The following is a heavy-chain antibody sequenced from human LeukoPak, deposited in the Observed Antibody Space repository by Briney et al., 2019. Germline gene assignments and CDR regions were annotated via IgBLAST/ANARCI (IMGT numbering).Heavy chain of an antibody. CDR1: GFTFSNAW. Sequence: GGSLRLSCVGSGFTFSNAWMSWVRQAPGKGLEWVSAISGSGGSTYYADSVKGRFTISRDNSKNTLYLQMNSLRAEDTAVYYCAKDTYYYDSSGSTFDYWGQGTLVTVSS. V-gene: IGHV3-23*01. D-gene: IGHD3-22*01. J-gene: IGHJ4*02. CDR3: AKDTYYYDSSGSTFDY. CDR2: ISGSGGST.